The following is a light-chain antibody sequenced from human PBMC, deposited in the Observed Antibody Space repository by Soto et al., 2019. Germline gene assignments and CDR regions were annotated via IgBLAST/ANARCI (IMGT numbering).Light chain of an antibody. J-gene: IGLJ3*02. CDR1: SSDVGGYHY. CDR3: CSYARSYTLV. Sequence: QSALTQPRSVSGSPGQSVTLSCTGTSSDVGGYHYVSWYQHHPGKAPKIIIYDVNKRPSGVPDRFSGSKSGNTASLTISGLQTEDEAEYYCCSYARSYTLVFGGGTKVTVL. V-gene: IGLV2-11*01. CDR2: DVN.